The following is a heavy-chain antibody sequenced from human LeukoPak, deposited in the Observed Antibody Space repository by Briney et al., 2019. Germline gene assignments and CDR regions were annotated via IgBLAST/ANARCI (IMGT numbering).Heavy chain of an antibody. V-gene: IGHV3-23*01. D-gene: IGHD4-17*01. CDR2: ISGSGGST. Sequence: GGSLRLSCAASGFTLGSYAMNWVRQTPGKGLEWVSAISGSGGSTFYADSVKGRFTISRDNSKNTLYLQMNSLRAEDTAVYYCAKKGIYGDLDYWGQGTLVTVSS. CDR1: GFTLGSYA. CDR3: AKKGIYGDLDY. J-gene: IGHJ4*02.